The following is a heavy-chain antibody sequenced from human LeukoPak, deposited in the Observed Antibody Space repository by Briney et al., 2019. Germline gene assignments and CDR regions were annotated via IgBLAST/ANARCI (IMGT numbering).Heavy chain of an antibody. CDR2: IIPILGIA. J-gene: IGHJ4*02. CDR1: GGTFSSYA. Sequence: SVKVSCKASGGTFSSYAISWVRQAPGQGHEWMGRIIPILGIANYAQKFQGRVTITADKSTSTAYMELSSLRSEDTAVYYCARDRGVRRDGYNHPFDYRGQGTLVTVSS. CDR3: ARDRGVRRDGYNHPFDY. V-gene: IGHV1-69*04. D-gene: IGHD5-24*01.